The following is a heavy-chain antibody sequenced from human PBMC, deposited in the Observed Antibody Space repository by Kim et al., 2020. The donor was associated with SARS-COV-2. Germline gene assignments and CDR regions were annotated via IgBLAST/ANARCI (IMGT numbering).Heavy chain of an antibody. CDR1: GGSISSSSYY. CDR2: IYYSGST. CDR3: ARDREVVPAARLLGMDV. J-gene: IGHJ6*02. D-gene: IGHD2-2*01. Sequence: SETLSLTCTVSGGSISSSSYYWGWIRQPPGKGLEWIGSIYYSGSTYYNPSLKSRVTISVDTSKNQFSLKLSSVTAADTAVYYCARDREVVPAARLLGMDVWGQGTTVTVSS. V-gene: IGHV4-39*07.